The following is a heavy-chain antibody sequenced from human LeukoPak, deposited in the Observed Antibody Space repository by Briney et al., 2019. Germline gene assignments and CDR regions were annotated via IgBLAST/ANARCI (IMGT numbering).Heavy chain of an antibody. CDR3: AHSGYASAFDI. CDR1: GGSFSGYY. D-gene: IGHD5-12*01. V-gene: IGHV4-34*01. Sequence: KSSETLSLTCAVYGGSFSGYYWSWIRQPPGKGLEWIGEINHSGSTNYNPSLKSRVTISVDTSKNQFSLKLSSVTAADTAVYYCAHSGYASAFDIWGQGTMVTVSS. J-gene: IGHJ3*02. CDR2: INHSGST.